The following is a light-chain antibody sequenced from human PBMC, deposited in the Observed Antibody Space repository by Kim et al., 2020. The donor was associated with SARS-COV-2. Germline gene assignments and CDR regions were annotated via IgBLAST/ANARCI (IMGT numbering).Light chain of an antibody. Sequence: ALGQTGGITCQGDSLRSYYASWYQQKPGQAPVLVIYGKNNRPSGIPDRFSGSSSGFTASLTITGAQAEDEADYYCNSRDTSGNHVVFGGGTQLTVL. CDR1: SLRSYY. CDR2: GKN. CDR3: NSRDTSGNHVV. J-gene: IGLJ2*01. V-gene: IGLV3-19*01.